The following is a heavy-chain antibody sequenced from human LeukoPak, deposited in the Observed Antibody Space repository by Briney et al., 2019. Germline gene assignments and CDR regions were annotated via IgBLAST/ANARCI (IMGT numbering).Heavy chain of an antibody. Sequence: PGGSLRLSCAASGFTFSNYWMSWVRQAPGKGLEWVANIKQDGSEKYYVDSVKGRFTISRDNAKNSLYLQMNSLRAEDTAVYYCARDVSWRRSGSYLNWFDPWGQGTLVTVSS. V-gene: IGHV3-7*01. D-gene: IGHD1-26*01. CDR1: GFTFSNYW. J-gene: IGHJ5*02. CDR2: IKQDGSEK. CDR3: ARDVSWRRSGSYLNWFDP.